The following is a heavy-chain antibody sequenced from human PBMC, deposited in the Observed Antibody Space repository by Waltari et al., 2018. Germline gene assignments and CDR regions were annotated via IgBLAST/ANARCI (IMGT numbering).Heavy chain of an antibody. CDR1: GFTFSSYA. D-gene: IGHD3-3*01. Sequence: QVQLVESGGGVVQPGRSLRLSCAASGFTFSSYAMHWVRQAPGKGLEWVAVISYDGGNKYYADSVKGRFTISRDNSKNTLYLQMNSLRAEDTAVYYCASAPITIFGVVMSRGFDIWGQGTMVTVSS. J-gene: IGHJ3*02. CDR3: ASAPITIFGVVMSRGFDI. CDR2: ISYDGGNK. V-gene: IGHV3-30-3*01.